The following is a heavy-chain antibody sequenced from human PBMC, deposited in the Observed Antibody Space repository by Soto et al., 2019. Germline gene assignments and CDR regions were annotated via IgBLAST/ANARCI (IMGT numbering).Heavy chain of an antibody. CDR3: AREVVPAAIRYWFDP. CDR1: GYTFTGYY. V-gene: IGHV1-2*02. Sequence: ASVKVSCKASGYTFTGYYMHWVRQAPGQGLEWMGWINPNSGGTNYAQKFQGRVTMTRDTSISTAYMELSRLRSDDTAVYYCAREVVPAAIRYWFDPWGQGTLVTVSS. J-gene: IGHJ5*02. CDR2: INPNSGGT. D-gene: IGHD2-2*02.